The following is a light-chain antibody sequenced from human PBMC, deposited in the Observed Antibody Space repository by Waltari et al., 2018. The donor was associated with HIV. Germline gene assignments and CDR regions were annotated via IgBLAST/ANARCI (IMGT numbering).Light chain of an antibody. CDR3: QQYYSTPPIT. V-gene: IGKV4-1*01. CDR1: QSVLYSSNNKNY. CDR2: WAS. J-gene: IGKJ3*01. Sequence: DIVMTQSPDSLAVSLGERATINCKSSQSVLYSSNNKNYLAWYQQKPGQPPKLLIYWASTRESGVPDRFSGSGSGTDFTLTNSSLQAEDVAVYYCQQYYSTPPITFGPGTKVEIK.